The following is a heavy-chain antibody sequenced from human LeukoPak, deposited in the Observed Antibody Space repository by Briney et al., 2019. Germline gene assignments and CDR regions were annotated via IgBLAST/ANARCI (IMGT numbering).Heavy chain of an antibody. CDR3: ARYLAAAGTKNAFDI. J-gene: IGHJ3*02. CDR2: IYYSGGT. Sequence: SETLSLTCTVSGGSISSYYWSWIRQPPGKGLEWIGYIYYSGGTNYNPSLKSRVTISVDTSKNQFSLKLSSVTAADTAVYYCARYLAAAGTKNAFDIWGQGTMVTVSS. D-gene: IGHD6-13*01. V-gene: IGHV4-59*01. CDR1: GGSISSYY.